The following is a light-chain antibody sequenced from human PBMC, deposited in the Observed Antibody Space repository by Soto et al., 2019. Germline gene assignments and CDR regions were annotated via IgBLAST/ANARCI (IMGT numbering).Light chain of an antibody. J-gene: IGLJ1*01. V-gene: IGLV4-60*02. CDR1: SGHSSYI. CDR2: LEGSGSY. CDR3: ETWESNTQV. Sequence: QAVLTQSSSASASLGSSVKLTCTLSSGHSSYIIAWHQQQPGKAPWYLMKLEGSGSYNKGSGVPDRFSGSSSGADRYLTISNLQFEDEADYYCETWESNTQVFGTGTQLTVL.